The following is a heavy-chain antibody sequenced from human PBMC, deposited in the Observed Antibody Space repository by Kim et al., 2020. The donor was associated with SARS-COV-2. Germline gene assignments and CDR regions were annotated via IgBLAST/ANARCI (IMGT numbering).Heavy chain of an antibody. V-gene: IGHV1-3*01. CDR3: ARGFIAAAVTALDY. CDR2: INAGNGNT. Sequence: ASVKVSCKASGYTFTSYAMHWVRQAPGQRLEWMGWINAGNGNTKYSQKFQGRVTITRDTSASTAYMELSSLRSEDTAVYYCARGFIAAAVTALDYWGQGTLVTVSS. D-gene: IGHD6-13*01. CDR1: GYTFTSYA. J-gene: IGHJ4*02.